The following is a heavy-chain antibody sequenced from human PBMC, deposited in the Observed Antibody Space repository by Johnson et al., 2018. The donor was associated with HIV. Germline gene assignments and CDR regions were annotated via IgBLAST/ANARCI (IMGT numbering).Heavy chain of an antibody. CDR2: IYSGGST. V-gene: IGHV3-NL1*01. CDR3: ARTLWVGKESAFDI. J-gene: IGHJ3*02. Sequence: QMQLVESGGGVVQPGRSLRLSCAASGFTFSSYGMHWVRQAPGKGLEWVSTIYSGGSTYYADSVKGRFTISRDNSKNTLYLQMNSLRAEDTAVYYCARTLWVGKESAFDIWGQGTMVTVSS. CDR1: GFTFSSYG. D-gene: IGHD3-16*01.